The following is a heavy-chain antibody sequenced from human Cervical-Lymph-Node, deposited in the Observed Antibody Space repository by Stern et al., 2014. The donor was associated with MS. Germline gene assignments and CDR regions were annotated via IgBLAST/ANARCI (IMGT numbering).Heavy chain of an antibody. Sequence: QVQLVESGGGVVKPGRSLRLSCAASGFTFSSYGMHWVRQAPGQGLEWVAVIWSDGSHQYYAETVKGRFTISRDKSKNTPYLQLSNMRAEDTAGYYCAKPSEYCSSWVVFTIHYALDVWGQGTPVIVSS. CDR1: GFTFSSYG. D-gene: IGHD6-13*01. J-gene: IGHJ6*02. V-gene: IGHV3-33*03. CDR2: IWSDGSHQ. CDR3: AKPSEYCSSWVVFTIHYALDV.